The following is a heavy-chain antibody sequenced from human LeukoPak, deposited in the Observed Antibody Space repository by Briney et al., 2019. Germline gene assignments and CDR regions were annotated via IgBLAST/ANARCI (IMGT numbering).Heavy chain of an antibody. CDR3: TRDGRNYYDSSGYLTLLDY. CDR1: GFTFGDYA. Sequence: GGSLRLSCTASGFTFGDYAMSWVRQAPGKGVEWVGFIRSKAYGGTTEYAASVKGRFTIPRDDSKSIAYLQMNSLKTEDTAVYYCTRDGRNYYDSSGYLTLLDYWGQGTLVTVSS. D-gene: IGHD3-22*01. V-gene: IGHV3-49*04. J-gene: IGHJ4*02. CDR2: IRSKAYGGTT.